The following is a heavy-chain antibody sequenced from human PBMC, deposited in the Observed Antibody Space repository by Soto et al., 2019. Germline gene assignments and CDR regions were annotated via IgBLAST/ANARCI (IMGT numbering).Heavy chain of an antibody. V-gene: IGHV4-61*01. CDR2: IYYSGST. Sequence: SETLSLTCAVSGGSVSSGHYYWSWSRQPPGKGLEWIGFIYYSGSTNYNPSLKSRVTISVDTSKNQFSLKMSSVAAADTAVYYCARSGAGSGWLGGQGTLVTVSS. CDR1: GGSVSSGHYY. J-gene: IGHJ4*02. CDR3: ARSGAGSGWL. D-gene: IGHD6-19*01.